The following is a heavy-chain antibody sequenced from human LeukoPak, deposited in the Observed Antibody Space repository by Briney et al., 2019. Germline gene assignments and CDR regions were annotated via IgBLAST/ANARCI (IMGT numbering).Heavy chain of an antibody. CDR3: ARAVGNMYYYGSGTYFDY. D-gene: IGHD3-10*01. CDR2: ISYSGST. Sequence: SETLSLTCTVSGGSISSSSYYWGWIRQPPGKGLEWIGSISYSGSTYYNPSLKSRVTISLDTSKNQFSLKMRSVTAADTAVYYCARAVGNMYYYGSGTYFDYWGQGTLVTVSS. CDR1: GGSISSSSYY. J-gene: IGHJ4*02. V-gene: IGHV4-39*07.